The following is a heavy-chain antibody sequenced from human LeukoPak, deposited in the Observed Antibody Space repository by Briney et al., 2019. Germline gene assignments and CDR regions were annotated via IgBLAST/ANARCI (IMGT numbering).Heavy chain of an antibody. CDR2: ISGSGGST. V-gene: IGHV3-23*01. D-gene: IGHD2-21*02. CDR3: AKDGGGGVTAIVWYFDY. CDR1: GFTFSSYA. Sequence: PGGSLRLSWAASGFTFSSYAMSWVRQAPGKGLEWVSAISGSGGSTYYADSVKGRFTISRDNSKNTLYLQMNSLRAEDTAVYDCAKDGGGGVTAIVWYFDYWGQGTLVTVSS. J-gene: IGHJ4*02.